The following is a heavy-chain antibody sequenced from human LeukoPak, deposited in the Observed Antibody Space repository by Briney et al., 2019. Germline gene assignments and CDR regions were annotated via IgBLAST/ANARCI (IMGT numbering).Heavy chain of an antibody. Sequence: SAISGSGGSTYYADSVKGRFTISRDNSKNTLYLQMNSLRAEDTAIYYCAKSRSGGSCFDYWGQGTLVTVSS. CDR2: ISGSGGST. J-gene: IGHJ4*02. D-gene: IGHD2-15*01. V-gene: IGHV3-23*01. CDR3: AKSRSGGSCFDY.